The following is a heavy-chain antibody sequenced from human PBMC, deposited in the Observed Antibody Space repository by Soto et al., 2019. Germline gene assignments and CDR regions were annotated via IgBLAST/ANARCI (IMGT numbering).Heavy chain of an antibody. CDR1: GFTFSDYY. J-gene: IGHJ4*02. V-gene: IGHV3-11*01. Sequence: QVQLVESGGGLVKPGGSLRLSCAASGFTFSDYYMRWIRQAPGRGLEWVSYISDSGNSIYYTDSVKGRFTISRDNAKNSLYLQMNNLRADDTAVYFCAREGEQWLVSAYDYWGQGTLVTVSS. CDR3: AREGEQWLVSAYDY. D-gene: IGHD6-19*01. CDR2: ISDSGNSI.